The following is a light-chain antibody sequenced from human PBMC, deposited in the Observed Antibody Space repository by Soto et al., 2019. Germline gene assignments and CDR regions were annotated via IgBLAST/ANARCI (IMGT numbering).Light chain of an antibody. V-gene: IGKV3-20*01. Sequence: ETVSTQSPGTLSLSPGERATLSCRASQSVSSSSLAWYQQKRGQAPRLLVDDASSRATGIPDRFSGSGSGTDFTLTISRLEPEDFAVYYCQQYGGSPRTVGQGTKVDIK. CDR3: QQYGGSPRT. CDR1: QSVSSSS. J-gene: IGKJ1*01. CDR2: DAS.